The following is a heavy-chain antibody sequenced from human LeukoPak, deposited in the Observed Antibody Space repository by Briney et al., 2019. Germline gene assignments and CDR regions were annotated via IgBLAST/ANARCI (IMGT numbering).Heavy chain of an antibody. Sequence: SVKVSCKASGGTFSSYAISWVRQAPGQGLEWMGRIIPILGIANYAQKFQGRVTITADKPTSTAYMELSSLRSEDTAVYYCARSQDSSGYLFDYWGQGTLVTVSS. CDR1: GGTFSSYA. J-gene: IGHJ4*02. V-gene: IGHV1-69*04. D-gene: IGHD6-25*01. CDR3: ARSQDSSGYLFDY. CDR2: IIPILGIA.